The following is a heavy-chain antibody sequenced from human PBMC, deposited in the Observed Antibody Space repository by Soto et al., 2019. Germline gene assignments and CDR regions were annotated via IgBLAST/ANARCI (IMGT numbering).Heavy chain of an antibody. CDR3: ARRGLGLDY. J-gene: IGHJ4*02. D-gene: IGHD3-16*01. Sequence: QLQLHESGPGLVKPSETLSLTCTVTGGSISGDSYYWAWIRQPPGKGLEWIGNICYSGRTFYNPSLRSRVTISVDTSKNQFSLRLSSVTAADTAVYYCARRGLGLDYWGRGTLVTVSS. CDR2: ICYSGRT. V-gene: IGHV4-39*01. CDR1: GGSISGDSYY.